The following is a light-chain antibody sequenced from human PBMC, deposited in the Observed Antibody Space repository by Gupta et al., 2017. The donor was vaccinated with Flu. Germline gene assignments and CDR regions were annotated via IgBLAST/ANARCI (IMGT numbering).Light chain of an antibody. J-gene: IGKJ2*01. CDR2: GAS. V-gene: IGKV3-20*01. CDR1: QSVSRTC. Sequence: GTPSLSPGEGASFSCRASQSVSRTCFAWLQQKSGQAPRVLIYGASTRAAGIPDRFSGTGSGTNFTLAISRLEPEDVAVYYCHQYDSSTRTFGQGTRLEI. CDR3: HQYDSSTRT.